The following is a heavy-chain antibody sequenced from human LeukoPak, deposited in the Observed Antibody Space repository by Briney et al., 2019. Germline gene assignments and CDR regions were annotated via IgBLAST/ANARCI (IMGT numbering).Heavy chain of an antibody. Sequence: PSETLSLTCTVSGGSISSSSYYWGWIRQPPGKGLEWIGSIYYSGSTYYNASLQSRVTISVDTSKNQFSLKLRSVTAADTAVYYCARVGDKAMFGDWGQGTLVTVSS. D-gene: IGHD5-18*01. CDR3: ARVGDKAMFGD. J-gene: IGHJ4*02. V-gene: IGHV4-39*07. CDR1: GGSISSSSYY. CDR2: IYYSGST.